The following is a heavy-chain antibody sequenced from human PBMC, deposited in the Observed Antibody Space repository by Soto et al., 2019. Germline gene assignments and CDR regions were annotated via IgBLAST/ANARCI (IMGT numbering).Heavy chain of an antibody. J-gene: IGHJ2*01. Sequence: QLQESGPGLVKPSQTLSLTCSVSGGSINNNDYYWSWIRQTPGKGMEWIGYVYYSGSSDYIPSLKSRLSMSIDKSKNQFHLKLNSVTAADTATYYCARMSYFYDKWYFDLLGRGTLVTVSS. CDR3: ARMSYFYDKWYFDL. V-gene: IGHV4-30-4*01. CDR2: VYYSGSS. CDR1: GGSINNNDYY. D-gene: IGHD3-22*01.